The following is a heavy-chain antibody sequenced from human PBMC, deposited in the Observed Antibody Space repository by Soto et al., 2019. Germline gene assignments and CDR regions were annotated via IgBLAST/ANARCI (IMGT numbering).Heavy chain of an antibody. D-gene: IGHD1-26*01. CDR1: GGSISSSIYY. CDR2: IYYSGST. J-gene: IGHJ6*02. V-gene: IGHV4-39*01. CDR3: ARMERGYYGMDV. Sequence: PSETLSLTCTVSGGSISSSIYYWGWIRQPPGKGLEWIGSIYYSGSTYYNPSLKSRVTISVDTSKNQFSLKLSSVTAADTAVYYCARMERGYYGMDVWGQGTTVTVSS.